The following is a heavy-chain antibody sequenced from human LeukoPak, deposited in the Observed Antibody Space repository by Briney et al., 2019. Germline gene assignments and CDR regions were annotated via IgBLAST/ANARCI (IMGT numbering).Heavy chain of an antibody. CDR1: GYTFTGYY. D-gene: IGHD2-21*02. CDR3: ASATTYCGADCYPLDAFGI. J-gene: IGHJ3*02. Sequence: GASVKVSCKASGYTFTGYYMHWVRQAPGQGLEWMGWINPNSGGTNYAQKFLGRITMTRDTSISTAYMELSRLRSDDTAVYYCASATTYCGADCYPLDAFGIWGQGTMVTVSS. V-gene: IGHV1-2*02. CDR2: INPNSGGT.